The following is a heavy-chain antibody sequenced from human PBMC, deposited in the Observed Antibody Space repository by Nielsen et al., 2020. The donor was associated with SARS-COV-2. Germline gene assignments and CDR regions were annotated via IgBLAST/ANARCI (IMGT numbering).Heavy chain of an antibody. CDR2: ICPADSDT. V-gene: IGHV5-51*01. CDR3: ARGYYDFWSGYYIGAFDI. D-gene: IGHD3-3*01. Sequence: VRQMPGKGLEWMGIICPADSDTRYSPSFQGQVTISADKSISTAYLQWSSLKASDTAMYYCARGYYDFWSGYYIGAFDIWGQGTMVTVSS. J-gene: IGHJ3*02.